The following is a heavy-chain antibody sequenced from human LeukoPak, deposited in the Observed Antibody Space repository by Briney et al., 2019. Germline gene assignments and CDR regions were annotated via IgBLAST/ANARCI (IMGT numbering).Heavy chain of an antibody. V-gene: IGHV5-51*01. Sequence: RGESLKISCKGSRYSFTSYWIGWVRQMPGKGLEWMGIIYPGDSDTRYSPSFQGQVTISADKSISTAYLQWSSLKASDTAMYYCARLRWVVVAATGADYWGQGTLVTVSS. CDR2: IYPGDSDT. D-gene: IGHD2-15*01. CDR1: RYSFTSYW. J-gene: IGHJ4*02. CDR3: ARLRWVVVAATGADY.